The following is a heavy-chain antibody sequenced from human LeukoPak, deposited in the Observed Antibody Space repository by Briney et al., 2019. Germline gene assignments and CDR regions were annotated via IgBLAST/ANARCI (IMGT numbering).Heavy chain of an antibody. Sequence: PSETLSLTCTVSGGSISGYYWSWVRQPPGKGLEWIGFIHYSGSTNYNPSLKSRVTISVDTSKNQFSPKLSSLTAADTAVYYCARYGSGSYHFDYWGQGTLVTVSS. CDR3: ARYGSGSYHFDY. D-gene: IGHD3-10*01. CDR1: GGSISGYY. J-gene: IGHJ4*02. CDR2: IHYSGST. V-gene: IGHV4-59*01.